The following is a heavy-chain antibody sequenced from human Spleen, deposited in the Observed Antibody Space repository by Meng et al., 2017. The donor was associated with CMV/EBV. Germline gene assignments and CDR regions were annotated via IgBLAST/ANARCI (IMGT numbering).Heavy chain of an antibody. V-gene: IGHV3-21*01. CDR3: ARGGLAVAGYYYYYYGVDV. D-gene: IGHD6-19*01. CDR1: GFVFSSYN. CDR2: ISSTGTYI. Sequence: GGSLRLSCAASGFVFSSYNMNWVRQAPGKGLEWVASISSTGTYIYTADSLKGRFTISRDDAKNSLFLQMNSLRVEDTSVYYCARGGLAVAGYYYYYYGVDVWGQGTTVTVSS. J-gene: IGHJ6*02.